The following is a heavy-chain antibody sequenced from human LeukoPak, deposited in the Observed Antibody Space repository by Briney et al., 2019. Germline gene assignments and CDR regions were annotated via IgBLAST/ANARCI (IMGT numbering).Heavy chain of an antibody. CDR1: GFTFSSYA. Sequence: QPGGSLRLSCAASGFTFSSYAMSWVRQAPGKGLEWVSGISGSGGITYYADSVRGRFTISRDNSKNTLYLQMNGLRVEDTAVYYCAKDYGDGSGSYYYFEYWGQGTLVTVST. V-gene: IGHV3-23*01. J-gene: IGHJ4*02. CDR2: ISGSGGIT. CDR3: AKDYGDGSGSYYYFEY. D-gene: IGHD3-10*01.